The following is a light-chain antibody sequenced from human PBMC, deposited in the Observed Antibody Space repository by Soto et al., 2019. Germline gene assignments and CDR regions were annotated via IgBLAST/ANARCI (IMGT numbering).Light chain of an antibody. CDR3: QSYDSSLSAYV. CDR2: GNS. CDR1: SSNIGAGYD. Sequence: QSVLTQPPSVSGAPGQRVTISCTGSSSNIGAGYDVHWYQQLPGTVPKLLIYGNSNRPSGVPDRFSGSKSGTSASLAITGLQAEDEADYYCQSYDSSLSAYVFGNGTKVTVL. V-gene: IGLV1-40*01. J-gene: IGLJ1*01.